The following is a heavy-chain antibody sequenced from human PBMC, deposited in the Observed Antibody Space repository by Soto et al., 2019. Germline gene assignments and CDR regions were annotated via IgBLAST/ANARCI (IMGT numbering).Heavy chain of an antibody. CDR2: ISYDGSNK. CDR1: GFTFSSYG. J-gene: IGHJ6*02. D-gene: IGHD1-26*01. CDR3: AKDPRGVGATSFYYYGMDV. Sequence: GGSLRLSCAASGFTFSSYGMHWVRQAPGKGLEWVAVISYDGSNKYYADSVKGRFTISRDNSKNTLYLQMNSLRAEDTAVYYCAKDPRGVGATSFYYYGMDVWGQGTTVTVSS. V-gene: IGHV3-30*18.